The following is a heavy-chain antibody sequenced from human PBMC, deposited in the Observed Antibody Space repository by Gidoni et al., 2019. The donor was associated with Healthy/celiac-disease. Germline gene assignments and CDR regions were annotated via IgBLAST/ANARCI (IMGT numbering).Heavy chain of an antibody. CDR3: ATTPYAGFDY. D-gene: IGHD2-2*01. J-gene: IGHJ4*02. Sequence: EVQLVESGGGLVQPGGSLRLSCAASGFTVSSNYMSWARQAPGKGLEWVSVIYSGGSTYYADSVKGRFTIARHNSKNTLYLQMNSLRAEDTAVYYCATTPYAGFDYWGQGTLVTVSS. CDR1: GFTVSSNY. CDR2: IYSGGST. V-gene: IGHV3-53*04.